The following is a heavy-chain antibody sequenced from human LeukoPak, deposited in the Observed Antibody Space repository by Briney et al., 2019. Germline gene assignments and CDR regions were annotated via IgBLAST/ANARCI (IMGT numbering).Heavy chain of an antibody. D-gene: IGHD3-22*01. Sequence: SETLSLTCTVSGGSISSSSYYWGWIRQPPGKGLEWIGSIYYSGSTYYNPSLKSRVTISVDTSKNQFSLKLSSVTAADTAVYYCARSYYYDSSGYYPDPYCFDYWGQGTLVTVSS. CDR1: GGSISSSSYY. J-gene: IGHJ4*02. CDR2: IYYSGST. CDR3: ARSYYYDSSGYYPDPYCFDY. V-gene: IGHV4-39*01.